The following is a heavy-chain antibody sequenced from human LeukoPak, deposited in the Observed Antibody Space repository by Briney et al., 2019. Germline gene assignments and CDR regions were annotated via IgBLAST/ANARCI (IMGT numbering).Heavy chain of an antibody. CDR1: GYSFSNSW. CDR3: ARHRYSYHRVPHYYYYYMDV. CDR2: IYPDDSNT. V-gene: IGHV5-51*01. D-gene: IGHD5-18*01. J-gene: IGHJ6*03. Sequence: GESLKISCQGSGYSFSNSWIAWVRQMPGKGLEWMGIIYPDDSNTRYSPSFQGHVTISADKSNSTAYLQWSSLKASDTAMYYCARHRYSYHRVPHYYYYYMDVWGKGTTVTVSS.